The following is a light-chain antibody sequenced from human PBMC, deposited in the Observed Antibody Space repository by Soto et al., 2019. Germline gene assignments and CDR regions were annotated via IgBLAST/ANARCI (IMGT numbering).Light chain of an antibody. CDR1: QSVSSSY. CDR2: ASS. J-gene: IGKJ1*01. Sequence: EIVLTQSPGTLSLSPGERATLSCRASQSVSSSYLAWYQQKPGQAPRLFIYASSIRATGIPDRFSGSGSGTDFTLTISRLEPEDFAVYSCQQYGLSPRTFGRGTKVEIK. CDR3: QQYGLSPRT. V-gene: IGKV3-20*01.